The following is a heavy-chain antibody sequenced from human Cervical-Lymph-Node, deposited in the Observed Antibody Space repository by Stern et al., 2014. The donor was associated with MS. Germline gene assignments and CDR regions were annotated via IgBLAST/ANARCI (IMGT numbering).Heavy chain of an antibody. CDR2: IIPIFGTA. D-gene: IGHD3-9*01. CDR3: ARGWSYDILTAYAY. Sequence: QVQLVESGAEVKKPGSSVKVSCKASGGTFSNYAISWVRQAPGHGLEWMGGIIPIFGTANYAQKFQGIVTITADESTSTAYMELSSLRSEDTALYYCARGWSYDILTAYAYWGQGTLVTVSS. J-gene: IGHJ4*02. CDR1: GGTFSNYA. V-gene: IGHV1-69*01.